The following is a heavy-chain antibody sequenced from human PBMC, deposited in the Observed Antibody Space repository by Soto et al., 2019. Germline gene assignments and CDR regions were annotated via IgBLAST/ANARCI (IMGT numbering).Heavy chain of an antibody. J-gene: IGHJ4*02. V-gene: IGHV3-23*01. CDR2: ISGSGGST. Sequence: GGSLRLSCAASGFTFSSYAMSWVRQAPGKGLEWVSAISGSGGSTYYADSVKGRFTISRDNSKNTLYLKMNSLRAEDTAVYYCAKLYCSGGSCYSNDYWGQGTLVTVSS. CDR1: GFTFSSYA. CDR3: AKLYCSGGSCYSNDY. D-gene: IGHD2-15*01.